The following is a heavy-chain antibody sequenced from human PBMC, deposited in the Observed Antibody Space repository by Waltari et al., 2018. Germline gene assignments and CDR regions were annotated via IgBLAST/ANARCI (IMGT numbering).Heavy chain of an antibody. V-gene: IGHV3-23*01. CDR2: ISADGTRT. CDR1: GFTFPSYG. Sequence: EVQLLGSGGDLVQPGGSLRLSCAASGFTFPSYGMRWVRQAPGKGPEWVSSISADGTRTYYGDSMKGRFTISRDNSENTLYLQMNSLRAEDTALYYCAKGTWGSAFDIWGQGTMVTVSS. J-gene: IGHJ3*02. CDR3: AKGTWGSAFDI. D-gene: IGHD7-27*01.